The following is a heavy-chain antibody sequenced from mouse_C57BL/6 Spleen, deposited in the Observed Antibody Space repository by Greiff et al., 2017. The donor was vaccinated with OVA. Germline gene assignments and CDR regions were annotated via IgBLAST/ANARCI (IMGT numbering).Heavy chain of an antibody. J-gene: IGHJ2*01. CDR2: IGRADSYT. CDR3: ARSANRDSVDY. V-gene: IGHV1-59*01. CDR1: GYTFTSYW. D-gene: IGHD1-2*01. Sequence: QVQLQQPGAELVRPGTSVKLSCKASGYTFTSYWMHWVRQRPGKGLEWLGVIGRADSYTNYNQKFKGKATLTVDTSSSTVYMQQSTLTSEDSAVYYCARSANRDSVDYWGQCTTLPVSS.